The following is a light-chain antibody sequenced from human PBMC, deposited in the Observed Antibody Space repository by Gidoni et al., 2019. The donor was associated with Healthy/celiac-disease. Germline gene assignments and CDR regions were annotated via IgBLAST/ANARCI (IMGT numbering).Light chain of an antibody. J-gene: IGKJ4*01. CDR2: DAS. CDR3: QQRSNWLT. V-gene: IGKV3-11*01. CDR1: QSVSSY. Sequence: EIVLTPSPATLSLSPGERATLFCRASQSVSSYLAWYQQKPGQAARLLIYDASSRATGSPARFSGSGSGTDFTLTISSREPEDVAVYYCQQRSNWLTFGGGTKVEIK.